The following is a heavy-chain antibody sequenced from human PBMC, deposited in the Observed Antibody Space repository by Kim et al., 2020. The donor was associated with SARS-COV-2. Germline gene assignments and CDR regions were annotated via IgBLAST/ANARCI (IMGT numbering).Heavy chain of an antibody. V-gene: IGHV4-39*01. CDR3: ARRRIAVAGFV. J-gene: IGHJ4*02. Sequence: SETLSLTCTVSGGSISSSSYYWGWIRQPPGKGLEWIGSIYYSGSTYYNPSLKSRVTISVDTSKNQFSLKLSSVTAADTAVYYCARRRIAVAGFVWGQGTL. CDR2: IYYSGST. D-gene: IGHD6-19*01. CDR1: GGSISSSSYY.